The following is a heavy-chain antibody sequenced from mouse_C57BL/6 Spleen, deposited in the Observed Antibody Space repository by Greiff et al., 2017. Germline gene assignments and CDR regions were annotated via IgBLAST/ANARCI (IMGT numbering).Heavy chain of an antibody. CDR2: IYPRDGST. J-gene: IGHJ1*03. V-gene: IGHV1-78*01. Sequence: VKLQESDAELVKPGASVKISCKVSGYTFTDHTIHWMKQRPEQGLEWIGYIYPRDGSTKYNEKFKGKATLTADKSSSTAYMQLNSLTSEDSAVYFCERDYGSSYWYFGVWGTGTTVTVSS. CDR1: GYTFTDHT. D-gene: IGHD1-1*01. CDR3: ERDYGSSYWYFGV.